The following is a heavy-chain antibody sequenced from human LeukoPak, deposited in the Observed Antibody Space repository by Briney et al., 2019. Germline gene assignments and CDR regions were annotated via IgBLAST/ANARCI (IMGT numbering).Heavy chain of an antibody. CDR1: GFTFSNYA. D-gene: IGHD3-9*01. Sequence: GGSLRLSCAASGFTFSNYAMSWVRQAPGKGLEWVSAITGSGGSTYYADSVKGRFAISRDNSKNTLYLQMNSLRAEDTAVYYCAKWGDYDVLTGYYDPDYWGQGTLVTISS. CDR3: AKWGDYDVLTGYYDPDY. CDR2: ITGSGGST. J-gene: IGHJ4*02. V-gene: IGHV3-23*01.